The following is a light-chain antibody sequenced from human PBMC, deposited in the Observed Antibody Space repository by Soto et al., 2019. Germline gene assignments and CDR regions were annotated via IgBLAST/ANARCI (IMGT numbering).Light chain of an antibody. J-gene: IGKJ1*01. CDR1: QSVSSTY. CDR2: GAS. CDR3: QHYGSSRT. V-gene: IGKV3-20*01. Sequence: EIVLTQSPGTLTLSPGERATLSCRASQSVSSTYLAWYQQKPGQAPRLLIYGASSRATGIPDRXXXXXXAXXXXXXXXXLXPEDFAVYYCQHYGSSRTFGQGTKVEXX.